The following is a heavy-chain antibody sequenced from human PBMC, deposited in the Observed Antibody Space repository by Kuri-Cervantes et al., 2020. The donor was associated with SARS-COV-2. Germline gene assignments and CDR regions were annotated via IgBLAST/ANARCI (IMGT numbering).Heavy chain of an antibody. J-gene: IGHJ3*02. D-gene: IGHD3-22*01. CDR1: GYTFTGYY. CDR3: ARSTPFRLLVGISHGGTFDI. Sequence: ASVKVSCKASGYTFTGYYMHWVRQAPGQGLEWMGWINPNSGGTNYAQKFQGWVTMTRDTSISKVYMELGRLRTDDSAGFYGARSTPFRLLVGISHGGTFDIWGQGTMVTVSS. V-gene: IGHV1-2*04. CDR2: INPNSGGT.